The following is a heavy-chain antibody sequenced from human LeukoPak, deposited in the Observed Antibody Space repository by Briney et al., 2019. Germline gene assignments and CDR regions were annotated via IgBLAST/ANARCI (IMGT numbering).Heavy chain of an antibody. D-gene: IGHD3-9*01. J-gene: IGHJ3*02. Sequence: GESLKISCKGSGYSFTSYWIGWVRQMPGKGLEWMGIIYPGDSDTRYSPSFQGQVTISADKSISTAYPQWSSLKASDTAMYYCARGLYYDILTGHDAFDIWGQGTMVTVSS. V-gene: IGHV5-51*01. CDR3: ARGLYYDILTGHDAFDI. CDR1: GYSFTSYW. CDR2: IYPGDSDT.